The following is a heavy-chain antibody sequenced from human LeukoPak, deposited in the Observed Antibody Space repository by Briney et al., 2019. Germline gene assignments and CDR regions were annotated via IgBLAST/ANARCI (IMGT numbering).Heavy chain of an antibody. D-gene: IGHD5-24*01. CDR1: GGSISSHY. J-gene: IGHJ5*01. Sequence: SETLSLTCTVSGGSISSHYLSWIRQPAGKGLEWIGHICCSGTTNYNPSLKSRVTMSVDTSKNQLSLKLSSVTAADTAVYYCARGKDGYADFDCWGQGTLVTVSS. CDR3: ARGKDGYADFDC. V-gene: IGHV4-4*07. CDR2: ICCSGTT.